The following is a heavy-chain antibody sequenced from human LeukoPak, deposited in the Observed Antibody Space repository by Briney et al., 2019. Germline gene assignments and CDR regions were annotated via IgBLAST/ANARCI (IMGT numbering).Heavy chain of an antibody. CDR1: SGSISSYY. Sequence: PSETLSLTCTVSSGSISSYYWSWIRQPPGKGLEWIGYIYYSGSTNYNPSLKSRVTISVDTSKNQFSLKLSSVTAADTAVYYCARVGRDWYFDLWGRGTLVTVFS. CDR2: IYYSGST. J-gene: IGHJ2*01. V-gene: IGHV4-59*01. CDR3: ARVGRDWYFDL. D-gene: IGHD1-1*01.